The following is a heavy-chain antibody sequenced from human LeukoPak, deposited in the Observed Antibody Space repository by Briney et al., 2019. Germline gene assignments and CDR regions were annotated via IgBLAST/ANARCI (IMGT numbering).Heavy chain of an antibody. CDR1: GNTFTSYY. V-gene: IGHV1-69*05. CDR3: ARGHYYGSGSWERAFDI. D-gene: IGHD3-10*01. CDR2: IIPIFGTA. J-gene: IGHJ3*02. Sequence: ASVKVSCKASGNTFTSYYIHWVRQAPGQGLEWMGGIIPIFGTANYAQKFQGRVTITTDESTSTAYMELSSLRSEDTAVYYCARGHYYGSGSWERAFDIWGQGTMVTVSS.